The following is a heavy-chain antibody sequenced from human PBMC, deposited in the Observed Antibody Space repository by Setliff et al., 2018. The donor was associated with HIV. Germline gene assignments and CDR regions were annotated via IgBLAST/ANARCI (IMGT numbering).Heavy chain of an antibody. V-gene: IGHV3-74*01. D-gene: IGHD1-26*01. J-gene: IGHJ4*02. CDR3: AILSYSSG. Sequence: GGSLRLSCAASGFTFSKFWMHWVRQVPGKGLVWVSRISTYGTNTAYADSVKGRFSISRDNAKNTLYLQMNDLRGEDTAVYYCAILSYSSGWGQGTQVTVSS. CDR1: GFTFSKFW. CDR2: ISTYGTNT.